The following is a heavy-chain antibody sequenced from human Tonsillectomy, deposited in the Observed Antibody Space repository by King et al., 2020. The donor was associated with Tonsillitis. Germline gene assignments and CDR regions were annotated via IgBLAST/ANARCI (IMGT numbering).Heavy chain of an antibody. J-gene: IGHJ4*02. Sequence: VQLVESGGGLVQPGRSLRLSCAASGFTFDDYAMHWVRQAPGKGLQWVSGISWNRGSIGYADSVKGRFSISRDNAKNSLYLQMNSLRAEDTAFYYCAKGRDTSVRSYFDYWGQGALVTVSS. CDR2: ISWNRGSI. D-gene: IGHD3-10*01. CDR1: GFTFDDYA. CDR3: AKGRDTSVRSYFDY. V-gene: IGHV3-9*01.